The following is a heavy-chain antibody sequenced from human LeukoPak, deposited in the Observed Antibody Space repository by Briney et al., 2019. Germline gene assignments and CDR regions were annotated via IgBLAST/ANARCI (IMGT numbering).Heavy chain of an antibody. D-gene: IGHD3-22*01. CDR2: MYYSGST. V-gene: IGHV4-39*07. CDR3: ARDSSGYSDAFDI. Sequence: LETLSLTCTVSGGSISSSRYYWGWIRQPPGKGLEWIGSMYYSGSTYYNPSLKSRVTISVDTSKNQFSLKLSPMTAADTAVYYCARDSSGYSDAFDIWGQGTMVTVSS. J-gene: IGHJ3*02. CDR1: GGSISSSRYY.